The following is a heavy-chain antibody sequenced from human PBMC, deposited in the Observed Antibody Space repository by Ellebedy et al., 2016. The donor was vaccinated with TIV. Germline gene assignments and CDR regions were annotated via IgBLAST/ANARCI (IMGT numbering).Heavy chain of an antibody. V-gene: IGHV5-10-1*01. D-gene: IGHD3-22*01. Sequence: GESLKISCKGSGYSFTSYWIGWVRQMPGKGLEWMGRIDPSDSYTNYSPSFQGHVTISADKSISTAYLQWSSLKASDTAMYYCARPISVYYDSSGYGLWGQGTLVTVSS. CDR1: GYSFTSYW. J-gene: IGHJ4*02. CDR3: ARPISVYYDSSGYGL. CDR2: IDPSDSYT.